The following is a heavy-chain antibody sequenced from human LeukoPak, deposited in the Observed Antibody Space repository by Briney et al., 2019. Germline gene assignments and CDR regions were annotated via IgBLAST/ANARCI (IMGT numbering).Heavy chain of an antibody. CDR3: ARSQSSSLIDY. Sequence: PGRSLRLSCAASGFTFSSYAMHWVRQAPVKGLEWVAVISYDGSNKYYADSVKGRFTISRDNSKNTLYLQMNSLRAEDTAVYYCARSQSSSLIDYWGQGTLVTVSS. V-gene: IGHV3-30-3*01. J-gene: IGHJ4*02. CDR2: ISYDGSNK. CDR1: GFTFSSYA. D-gene: IGHD6-13*01.